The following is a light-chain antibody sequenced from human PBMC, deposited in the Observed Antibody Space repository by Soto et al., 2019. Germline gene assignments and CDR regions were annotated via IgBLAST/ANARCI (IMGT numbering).Light chain of an antibody. CDR2: GTS. CDR1: QIIGND. CDR3: QQCYKTPYT. Sequence: DIQLTPSPSSPSASVEDIATITARVSQIIGNDLKWYQQKPGKAPKLLVYGTSSLQSGVPSRFSGRGSGTDFTLTINSLQPDDFAVYYCQQCYKTPYTFGRGTK. V-gene: IGKV1-39*01. J-gene: IGKJ2*01.